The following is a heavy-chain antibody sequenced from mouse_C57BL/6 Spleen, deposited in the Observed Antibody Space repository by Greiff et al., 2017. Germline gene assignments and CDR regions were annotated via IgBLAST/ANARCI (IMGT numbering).Heavy chain of an antibody. CDR1: GFNITDYY. Sequence: VQLQQSGAELVKPGASVKLSCTASGFNITDYYMHWVKQRTEQGLEWIGRIDPEDGETKYAPKFQGKATITADTSSNTAYLQLSSLTSEDTAVYYCARSSLYYGSRHWYFDVRGTGTTVTVSS. D-gene: IGHD1-1*01. CDR3: ARSSLYYGSRHWYFDV. V-gene: IGHV14-2*01. CDR2: IDPEDGET. J-gene: IGHJ1*03.